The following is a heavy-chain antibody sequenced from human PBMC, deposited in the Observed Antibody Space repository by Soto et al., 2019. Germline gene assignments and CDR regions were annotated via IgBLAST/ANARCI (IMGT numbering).Heavy chain of an antibody. CDR1: GVSISSADFY. V-gene: IGHV4-30-4*01. CDR3: SRGTIDSFDTSLSVYGLDV. CDR2: MSYSGST. D-gene: IGHD3-9*01. J-gene: IGHJ6*02. Sequence: QVRLQESGPGLVKPSQTLSLTCSVSGVSISSADFYWSWIRQPPGKALEWLGDMSYSGSTYYNPSLQSRITLSLDTSKNHFSLTLTAVTAADTAVYFCSRGTIDSFDTSLSVYGLDVWGQGTAVSFSS.